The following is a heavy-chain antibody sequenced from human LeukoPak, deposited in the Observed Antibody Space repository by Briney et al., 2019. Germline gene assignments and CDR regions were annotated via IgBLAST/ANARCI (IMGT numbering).Heavy chain of an antibody. Sequence: PSETLSLTCTVSGYSISSGYYWGWIRQPPGKGLEWIGSIYHSGSTNYNPSLKSRVTISVDTSKNQFSLKLSSVTAADTAVDYCARDLGGVVQGWFDPWGQGTLVTVSS. J-gene: IGHJ5*02. CDR1: GYSISSGYY. CDR2: IYHSGST. CDR3: ARDLGGVVQGWFDP. V-gene: IGHV4-38-2*02. D-gene: IGHD3-22*01.